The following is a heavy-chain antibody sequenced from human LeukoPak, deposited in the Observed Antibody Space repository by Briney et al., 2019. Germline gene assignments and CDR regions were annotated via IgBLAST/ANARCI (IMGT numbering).Heavy chain of an antibody. CDR1: GYSISSGYY. J-gene: IGHJ3*02. CDR3: ARDRDDRNAFDI. V-gene: IGHV4-61*01. Sequence: SETLSLTCTVSGYSISSGYYWGWIRQPPGKGLGWIGYIYYSGSTNYNPSLKSRVTISVDTSKNQFSLKLSSVTAADTAVYYCARDRDDRNAFDIWGQGTMVTVSS. D-gene: IGHD3-22*01. CDR2: IYYSGST.